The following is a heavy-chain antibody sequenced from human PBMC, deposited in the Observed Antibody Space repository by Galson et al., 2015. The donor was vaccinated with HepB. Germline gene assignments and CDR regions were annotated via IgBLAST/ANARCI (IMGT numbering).Heavy chain of an antibody. V-gene: IGHV1-3*01. D-gene: IGHD6-19*01. J-gene: IGHJ6*02. CDR3: AREERIVVAGTQDYYYNGMDV. CDR2: INVGNGNT. CDR1: GYTSTTYA. Sequence: SVKVSCKASGYTSTTYAMHWVRQAPGQRLEWMGWINVGNGNTKYSQKFQGRVTITRDTSASTAHMELISLRTEDTAVYYCAREERIVVAGTQDYYYNGMDVWGQGTTVTVSS.